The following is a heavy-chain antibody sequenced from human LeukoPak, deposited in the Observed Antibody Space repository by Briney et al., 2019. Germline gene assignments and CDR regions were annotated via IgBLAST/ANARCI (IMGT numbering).Heavy chain of an antibody. J-gene: IGHJ4*02. V-gene: IGHV5-51*01. Sequence: GESLKISCKGSGYSFTSYWIGWVRQMPGKGLEWMGIIYPGDSDTRYSPSFQGQVTISADKSISTAYLQWSSLKASATAMYYCARRGAVAGTFFDYWGQGTLVTVSS. D-gene: IGHD6-19*01. CDR2: IYPGDSDT. CDR3: ARRGAVAGTFFDY. CDR1: GYSFTSYW.